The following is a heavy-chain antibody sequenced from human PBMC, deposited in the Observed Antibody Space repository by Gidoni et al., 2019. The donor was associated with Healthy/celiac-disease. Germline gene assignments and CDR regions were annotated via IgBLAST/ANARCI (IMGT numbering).Heavy chain of an antibody. CDR3: ARGRRSGWSYLFDS. J-gene: IGHJ5*01. CDR1: GGSFSGYY. CDR2: INHSGST. D-gene: IGHD6-19*01. V-gene: IGHV4-34*01. Sequence: QVQLQQWGAGLLKPSETLSLTCAVYGGSFSGYYWSWIRQPPGKGLEWIGEINHSGSTNYNPSLKSRVTISVDTSKNQFSLKLSSVTAADTAVYYCARGRRSGWSYLFDSWGQGTLVTVSS.